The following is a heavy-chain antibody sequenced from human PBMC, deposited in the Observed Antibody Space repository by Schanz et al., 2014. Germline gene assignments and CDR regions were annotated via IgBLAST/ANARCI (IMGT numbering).Heavy chain of an antibody. D-gene: IGHD5-12*01. CDR3: AKRAFGEVATIERHFDY. Sequence: QVQLVQSGSELKKPGASVKVSCRASGYSLSNFAMNWVRQAPGQGLEWMGWINTNTGKPTYAQGFTGRFVFSLDTSVSTVYLQISSLKAEDTAVYYCAKRAFGEVATIERHFDYWGQGTLVTVSS. CDR2: INTNTGKP. V-gene: IGHV7-4-1*02. CDR1: GYSLSNFA. J-gene: IGHJ4*02.